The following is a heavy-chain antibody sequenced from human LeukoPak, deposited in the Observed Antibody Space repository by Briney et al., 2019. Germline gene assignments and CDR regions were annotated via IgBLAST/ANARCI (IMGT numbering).Heavy chain of an antibody. V-gene: IGHV3-53*04. CDR1: GFTFSSYA. Sequence: GGSLRLSRAASGFTFSSYAMTWVRQAPGKGLEWVSVIYSGGSTYYADSVKGRFTISRHNSKNTLYLQMDSLRAEDTAVYYCARDQDYGGFDYWGQGTLVTVSS. CDR3: ARDQDYGGFDY. J-gene: IGHJ4*02. CDR2: IYSGGST. D-gene: IGHD4-23*01.